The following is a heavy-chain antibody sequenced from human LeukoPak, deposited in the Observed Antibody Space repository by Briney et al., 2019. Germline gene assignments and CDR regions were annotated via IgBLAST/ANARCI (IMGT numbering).Heavy chain of an antibody. J-gene: IGHJ4*02. CDR1: GYTFTSYY. CDR2: INPSGGST. CDR3: ARGWELMRRFDS. V-gene: IGHV1-46*01. Sequence: GASVKVSCKASGYTFTSYYMHWVRQAPGQGLEWMGIINPSGGSTSYAQKFQGRVTMTRDMSTNTAYMELSGLRSDDTAVYYCARGWELMRRFDSWGQGTLVTVSS. D-gene: IGHD1-26*01.